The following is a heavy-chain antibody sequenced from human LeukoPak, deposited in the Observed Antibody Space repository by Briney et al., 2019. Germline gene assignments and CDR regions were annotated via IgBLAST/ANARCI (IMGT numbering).Heavy chain of an antibody. CDR2: IYGSGTI. V-gene: IGHV4-4*07. J-gene: IGHJ5*02. Sequence: KPSETLSLTCTVSGGSIRSYYWSWIRQPAGKGLEWVGRIYGSGTITYNPSLKSRVSMSVDTSRNQFSLNLRYVTAADTAVYYCARDLRRGAVAGTNSWFDPWGQGTLVTVSS. D-gene: IGHD6-19*01. CDR1: GGSIRSYY. CDR3: ARDLRRGAVAGTNSWFDP.